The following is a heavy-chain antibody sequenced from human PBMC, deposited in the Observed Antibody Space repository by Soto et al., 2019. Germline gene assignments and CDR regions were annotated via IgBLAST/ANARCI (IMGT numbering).Heavy chain of an antibody. CDR2: IYYSGST. CDR1: AHSISTSIYY. Sequence: SATLSLTSTVSAHSISTSIYYWGWIRQPPGKGLEWIGRIYYSGSTYYNPSLKSRVTISVDTSKNQFSLKLSSVTAADTAVYYCARADYYYGMDVWGQGTTVT. CDR3: ARADYYYGMDV. J-gene: IGHJ6*02. V-gene: IGHV4-39*01.